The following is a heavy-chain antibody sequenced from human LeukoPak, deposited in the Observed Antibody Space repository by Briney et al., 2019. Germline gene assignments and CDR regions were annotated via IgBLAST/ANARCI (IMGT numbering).Heavy chain of an antibody. Sequence: ASVKVSCKAAGYTFTGYYMHWVRQAPGQGREWMGWINPNSGGTHYEQKFQGRVTMTRETSISTVYMELSRLRSDDTAVYYCARGDYYDSSGYFKTPRPPPDYWGQGTLVTVS. CDR3: ARGDYYDSSGYFKTPRPPPDY. J-gene: IGHJ4*02. D-gene: IGHD3-22*01. CDR2: INPNSGGT. V-gene: IGHV1-2*02. CDR1: GYTFTGYY.